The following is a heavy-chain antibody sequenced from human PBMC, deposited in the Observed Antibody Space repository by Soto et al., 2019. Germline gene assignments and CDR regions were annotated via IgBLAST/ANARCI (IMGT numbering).Heavy chain of an antibody. CDR2: ISSNGGST. Sequence: EVQLVESGGGLVQPGGSLRLSCAASGFTFSRYAMHWVRQAPGKGLEYVSPISSNGGSTYYANSVKGRFTISRDNSKKPLYLQMGSLRPEDTAVYYCARGGRGYEFDYWGQGTLVTVSS. J-gene: IGHJ4*02. CDR1: GFTFSRYA. CDR3: ARGGRGYEFDY. D-gene: IGHD5-12*01. V-gene: IGHV3-64*01.